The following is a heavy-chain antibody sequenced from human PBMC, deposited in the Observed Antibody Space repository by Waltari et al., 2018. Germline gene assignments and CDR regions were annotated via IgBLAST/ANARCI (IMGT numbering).Heavy chain of an antibody. CDR2: IYTSGST. J-gene: IGHJ4*02. Sequence: QVQLQESGPGLVKPSQTLSLTCTVSGGSISSGSYYWSWIRQPAGKGLEWIGRIYTSGSTNSNPSLKSRVTISVDTSKNQFSLKLSSVTAADTAVYYCAREGKVGATLVWGQGTLVTVSS. CDR1: GGSISSGSYY. V-gene: IGHV4-61*02. D-gene: IGHD1-26*01. CDR3: AREGKVGATLV.